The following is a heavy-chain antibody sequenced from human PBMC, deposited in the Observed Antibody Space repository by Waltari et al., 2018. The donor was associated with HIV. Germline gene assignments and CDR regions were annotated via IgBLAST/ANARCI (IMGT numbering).Heavy chain of an antibody. V-gene: IGHV4-59*01. J-gene: IGHJ4*02. D-gene: IGHD3-3*01. CDR1: GDPITGYY. CDR2: IYYSGST. Sequence: QVQLQESGPGLVKPSETLSLTCTVSGDPITGYYWSWVRQPPGKGLEWIGHIYYSGSTTYNPSLKSRVTISVDTSKNQLSLKLSSVTAADTAVFYCARHYNFWSGYYWALEYRGQGALVTVSS. CDR3: ARHYNFWSGYYWALEY.